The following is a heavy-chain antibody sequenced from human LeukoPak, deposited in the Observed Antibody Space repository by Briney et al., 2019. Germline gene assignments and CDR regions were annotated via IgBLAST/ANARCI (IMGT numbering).Heavy chain of an antibody. CDR3: AREAVPGSTRHSYYYYMDV. CDR2: IYSSGST. CDR1: GGSISNYY. Sequence: SETLSLTCTVSGGSISNYYWTCIRQPAGKGLEWIGRIYSSGSTNYDPSLQSRLTISLDKSKNQFSLKLSSVTAADTALYYCAREAVPGSTRHSYYYYMDVWGKGTTVTVFS. D-gene: IGHD2/OR15-2a*01. V-gene: IGHV4-4*07. J-gene: IGHJ6*03.